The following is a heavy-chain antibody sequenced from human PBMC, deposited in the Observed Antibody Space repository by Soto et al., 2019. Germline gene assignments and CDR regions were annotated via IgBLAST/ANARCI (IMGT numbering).Heavy chain of an antibody. CDR1: GGTFSSYA. CDR3: ARVVTTTVPASYYYGMDV. J-gene: IGHJ6*02. CDR2: IIPFIGTA. D-gene: IGHD4-4*01. Sequence: GASVKLSCKASGGTFSSYAISWVRQAPGQGLEWMGRIIPFIGTANYAQKFQGRVTITADESTSTAYMELTSLRSEDTAVYYCARVVTTTVPASYYYGMDVWGQGTTVTVSS. V-gene: IGHV1-69*11.